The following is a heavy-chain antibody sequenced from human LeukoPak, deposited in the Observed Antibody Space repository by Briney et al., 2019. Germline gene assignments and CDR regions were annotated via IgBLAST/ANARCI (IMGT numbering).Heavy chain of an antibody. CDR3: ARGHYYGSGSYDYYFDY. CDR2: ISSTGSYI. V-gene: IGHV3-21*01. Sequence: GGSLRLSCAASGFNLASYMLNWVRQAPGKGLEWVSSISSTGSYIYYADSVKGRFTISRDNAKNSLYLQMNSLRAEDTAVYYCARGHYYGSGSYDYYFDYWGQGTLVTVSS. CDR1: GFNLASYM. J-gene: IGHJ4*02. D-gene: IGHD3-10*01.